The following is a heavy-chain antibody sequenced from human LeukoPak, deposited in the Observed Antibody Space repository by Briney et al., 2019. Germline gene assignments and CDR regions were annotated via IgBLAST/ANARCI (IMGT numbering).Heavy chain of an antibody. CDR1: GFIFSSYW. V-gene: IGHV3-74*01. Sequence: GGSLRLSCAASGFIFSSYWMHWVRQAPGKGLVWVSRINSDGSSTSYADSVKGRFTISRDNAKNTLYLQMNSLRAEDTAVYYCAREGPAYCTNGVCYTIYYYYYYMDVWGKGTTVTVSS. CDR2: INSDGSST. J-gene: IGHJ6*03. CDR3: AREGPAYCTNGVCYTIYYYYYYMDV. D-gene: IGHD2-8*01.